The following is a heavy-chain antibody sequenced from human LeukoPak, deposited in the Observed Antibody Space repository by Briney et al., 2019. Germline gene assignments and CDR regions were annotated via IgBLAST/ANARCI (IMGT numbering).Heavy chain of an antibody. CDR1: GGSISSSSYY. CDR3: ARVPQFYAFDI. Sequence: SETLSLTCTVSGGSISSSSYYWGWIRQPPGKGLEWIGSIYYSGSTYYNPSLKSRVTISVDTSKNQFSLKLSSVTAADTAVYYCARVPQFYAFDIWGQGTTVTVSS. CDR2: IYYSGST. V-gene: IGHV4-39*07. J-gene: IGHJ3*02.